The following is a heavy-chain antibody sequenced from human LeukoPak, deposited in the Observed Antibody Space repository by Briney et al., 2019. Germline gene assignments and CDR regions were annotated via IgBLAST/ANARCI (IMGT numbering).Heavy chain of an antibody. V-gene: IGHV3-33*01. J-gene: IGHJ4*02. CDR3: ARDQGIFDY. Sequence: GGSLRLSCAASGFTFNNYGMHWVRQAPGEGLEWVAVIWYDGYNEFYADSVKGRFTISRDNAKNSLYLQMNSLRDEDSAVYYCARDQGIFDYWGQGTLVTVSS. CDR1: GFTFNNYG. CDR2: IWYDGYNE.